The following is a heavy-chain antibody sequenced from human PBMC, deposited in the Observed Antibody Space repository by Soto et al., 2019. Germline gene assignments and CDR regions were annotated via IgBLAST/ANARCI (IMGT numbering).Heavy chain of an antibody. CDR2: ISSSSSYT. J-gene: IGHJ5*02. CDR1: GFTFSDAW. CDR3: ARGPNCSGGSCYEGWFDP. D-gene: IGHD2-15*01. Sequence: GGSLRLSCAASGFTFSDAWMSWIRQAPGKGLEWVSYISSSSSYTNYADSVKGRFTISRDNAKNSLYLQMDSLRAEDTAVYYCARGPNCSGGSCYEGWFDPWGQGTLVTVSS. V-gene: IGHV3-11*06.